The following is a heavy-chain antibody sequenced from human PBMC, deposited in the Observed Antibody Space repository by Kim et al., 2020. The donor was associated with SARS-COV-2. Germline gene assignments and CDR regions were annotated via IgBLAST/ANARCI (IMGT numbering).Heavy chain of an antibody. Sequence: YSQKCQGRVTITRDTAASTAYMELSSLRSEDTAVYYCARDGTYYYYGMDVWGQGTTVTVSS. J-gene: IGHJ6*02. V-gene: IGHV1-3*01. CDR3: ARDGTYYYYGMDV. D-gene: IGHD1-1*01.